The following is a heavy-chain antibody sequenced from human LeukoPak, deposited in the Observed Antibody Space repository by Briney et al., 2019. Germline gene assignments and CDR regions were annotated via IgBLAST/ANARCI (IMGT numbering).Heavy chain of an antibody. J-gene: IGHJ6*02. Sequence: PSETLSLTCTVSGGSISSSSYYWGWIRQPPGKGLEWIGSIYYSGSTYYNPSLKSRVTISVDTSKNQFSLKLSPVTAADTAVYYCARHGRRALYGMDVWGQGTTVTVSS. CDR2: IYYSGST. V-gene: IGHV4-39*01. CDR1: GGSISSSSYY. CDR3: ARHGRRALYGMDV. D-gene: IGHD1-1*01.